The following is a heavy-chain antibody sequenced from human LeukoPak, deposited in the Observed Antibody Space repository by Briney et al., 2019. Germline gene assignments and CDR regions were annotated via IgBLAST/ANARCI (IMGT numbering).Heavy chain of an antibody. V-gene: IGHV4-34*01. CDR2: INHSGST. CDR3: ARGGQPFDY. Sequence: GSLRLSCAASGFTFSSYAMSWVRQPPGKGLEWIGEINHSGSTNYNPSLKSRVTISVDTSKNQFSLKLSSVTAADTAVYYCARGGQPFDYWGQGTLVTVSS. CDR1: GFTFSSYA. J-gene: IGHJ4*02.